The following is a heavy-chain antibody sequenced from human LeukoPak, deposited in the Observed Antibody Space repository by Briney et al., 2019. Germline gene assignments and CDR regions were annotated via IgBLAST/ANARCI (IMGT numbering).Heavy chain of an antibody. CDR3: ATYDPSNYYGMDV. CDR1: RFIFSSYS. Sequence: TGGSLRPSCAASRFIFSSYSMTWVRQAPGKGLEWVGFIRSKAYGGTTEFAASVKGRFTISRDESKSIAYLQVSSLKTEDTAVYYCATYDPSNYYGMDVWGQGTTVTVS. D-gene: IGHD5-12*01. J-gene: IGHJ6*02. V-gene: IGHV3-49*04. CDR2: IRSKAYGGTT.